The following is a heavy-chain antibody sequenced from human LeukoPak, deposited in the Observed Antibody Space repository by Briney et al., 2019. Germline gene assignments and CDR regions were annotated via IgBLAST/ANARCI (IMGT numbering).Heavy chain of an antibody. CDR2: IYYSGST. D-gene: IGHD5-18*01. V-gene: IGHV4-59*01. CDR3: ARARGYSYGLYYYYYGMDV. Sequence: PSETLSLTCTVSGGSIRSYQWSWIRQPPGKGLEWIGYIYYSGSTNYNPSLKSRVTISVDTTKNQFSLRLTSMTAADTAVYYCARARGYSYGLYYYYYGMDVWGQGTTVTVSS. J-gene: IGHJ6*02. CDR1: GGSIRSYQ.